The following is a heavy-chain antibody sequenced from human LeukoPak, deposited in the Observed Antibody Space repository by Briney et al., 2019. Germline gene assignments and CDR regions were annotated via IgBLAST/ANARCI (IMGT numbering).Heavy chain of an antibody. Sequence: GGSLRLSCVASGYIFSNYWIHWVRQAPGKGLVWVSRVNIDASNTSYADSVKGRFTISRDNAKNTLYLQMNGLRAEDTAVYYCATVWATGTYFNYWGQGTLVTVSS. CDR1: GYIFSNYW. CDR2: VNIDASNT. J-gene: IGHJ4*02. V-gene: IGHV3-74*01. CDR3: ATVWATGTYFNY. D-gene: IGHD1-7*01.